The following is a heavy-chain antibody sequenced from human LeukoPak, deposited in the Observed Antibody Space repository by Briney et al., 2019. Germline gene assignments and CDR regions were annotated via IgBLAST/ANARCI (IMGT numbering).Heavy chain of an antibody. Sequence: KPSETLSLTCTVSGDTITTNGYYWAWIRQSPGKGLEWIGTIYSSGSTYNNPSLKSRVTISVDTSKNQFSLKLSSVTAADTAVYYCARVGNYYYYYMDVWGKGTTVTVSS. D-gene: IGHD7-27*01. V-gene: IGHV4-39*07. J-gene: IGHJ6*03. CDR1: GDTITTNGYY. CDR2: IYSSGST. CDR3: ARVGNYYYYYMDV.